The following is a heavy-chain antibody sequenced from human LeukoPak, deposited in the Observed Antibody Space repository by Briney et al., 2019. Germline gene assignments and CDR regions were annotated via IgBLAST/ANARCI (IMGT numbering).Heavy chain of an antibody. J-gene: IGHJ4*02. CDR2: ISSSGSTI. CDR3: ARVGTIFGVARYYFDY. Sequence: GGSLRLSCAASGFTFSDYYMSWIRQAPGKGLEWVSYISSSGSTIYYADSVKGRFTISRDNAKNSLYLEMNSPRAEDTAVYYCARVGTIFGVARYYFDYWGQGTLVTVSS. CDR1: GFTFSDYY. V-gene: IGHV3-11*01. D-gene: IGHD3-3*01.